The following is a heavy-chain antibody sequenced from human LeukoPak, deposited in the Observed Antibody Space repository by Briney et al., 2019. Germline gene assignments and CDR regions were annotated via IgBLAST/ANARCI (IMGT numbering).Heavy chain of an antibody. CDR1: GGSFSGYY. CDR2: INHSGST. Sequence: PSETLSLTCAVYGGSFSGYYWSWIRQPPGKGLEWIGEINHSGSTNYNPSLKSRVTISVDTSKNQFSLKLSSVTAADTAVYYCARGYSSSWYVSYCYYYYGMDVWGQGTTVTVSS. D-gene: IGHD6-13*01. V-gene: IGHV4-34*01. CDR3: ARGYSSSWYVSYCYYYYGMDV. J-gene: IGHJ6*02.